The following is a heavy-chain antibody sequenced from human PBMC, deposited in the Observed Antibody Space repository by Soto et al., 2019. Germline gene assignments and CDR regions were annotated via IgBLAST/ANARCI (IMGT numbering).Heavy chain of an antibody. CDR2: MNPSGRNT. CDR1: GLAFPIDD. J-gene: IGHJ3*01. V-gene: IGHV1-8*01. CDR3: ARYRTKVPVAFDV. D-gene: IGHD3-16*02. Sequence: ASVKVSCKASGLAFPIDDIIWVRQTFGQGLEFMGWMNPSGRNTGYTQKFQGRATFTWNTPTNTAYMDLSGLRSEDTAVYYCARYRTKVPVAFDVWGQGTMVTVS.